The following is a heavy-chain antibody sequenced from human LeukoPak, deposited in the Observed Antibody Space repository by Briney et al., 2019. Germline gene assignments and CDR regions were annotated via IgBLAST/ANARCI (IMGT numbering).Heavy chain of an antibody. CDR3: AKGHHQLAYTVDY. V-gene: IGHV3-30*02. J-gene: IGHJ4*02. Sequence: SGGSLRLSCAASGFTFDNCGVHWVRQAPGKGLEWVAFIRYDGSNTYYADSVEGRFTISRDNSKNTLYLQMISLRGEDSAVYYCAKGHHQLAYTVDYWGQGTLVTVSS. D-gene: IGHD2-2*01. CDR1: GFTFDNCG. CDR2: IRYDGSNT.